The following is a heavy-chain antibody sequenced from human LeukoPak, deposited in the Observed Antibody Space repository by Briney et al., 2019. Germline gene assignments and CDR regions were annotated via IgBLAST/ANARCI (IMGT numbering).Heavy chain of an antibody. CDR3: ARGGYCSSTSCYKFDY. Sequence: SETLSLTCTVSGGSISSYYWSWIRQPPGKGLEWIGYIYTSGSTNYNPSLKRRVTISVDTSKNQFSLKLSSVTAADTAVYYCARGGYCSSTSCYKFDYWGQGTLVTVSS. V-gene: IGHV4-4*09. CDR1: GGSISSYY. D-gene: IGHD2-2*02. CDR2: IYTSGST. J-gene: IGHJ4*02.